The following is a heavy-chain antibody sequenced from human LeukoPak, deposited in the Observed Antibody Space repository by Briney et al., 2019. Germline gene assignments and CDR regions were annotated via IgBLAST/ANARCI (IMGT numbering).Heavy chain of an antibody. V-gene: IGHV3-23*01. J-gene: IGHJ4*02. CDR1: GFNFSSYA. Sequence: HGGSLRLSCAASGFNFSSYAMSWVRQAPGKGLEWVSAISGSGGSTYYADSVKGRFTISRDNSKNTLYLQMNSLRAEDTAVYYCAKMDQLLDLFDYWGQGTLVTVSS. CDR2: ISGSGGST. D-gene: IGHD2-2*01. CDR3: AKMDQLLDLFDY.